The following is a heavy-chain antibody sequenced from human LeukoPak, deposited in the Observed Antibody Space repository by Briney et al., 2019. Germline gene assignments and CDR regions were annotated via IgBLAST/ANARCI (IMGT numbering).Heavy chain of an antibody. V-gene: IGHV3-21*06. D-gene: IGHD1-26*01. CDR3: ARVWYSGSYPVDY. CDR1: GFTFSSYS. J-gene: IGHJ4*02. Sequence: GGSLRLSCAASGFTFSSYSMNWVRQAPGKGLEWVSSITRSNYIYYADSVKGRFTISRDNAKNSLYLQMNSLRAEDTAVYYCARVWYSGSYPVDYWGQGTLVTVSS. CDR2: ITRSNYI.